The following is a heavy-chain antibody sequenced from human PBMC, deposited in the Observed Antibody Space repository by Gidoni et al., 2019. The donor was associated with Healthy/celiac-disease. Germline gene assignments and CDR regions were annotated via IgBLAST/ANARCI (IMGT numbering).Heavy chain of an antibody. D-gene: IGHD3-22*01. CDR1: GFTFSSYW. Sequence: EVQLVESGGGLVQPGGSLRLSCAASGFTFSSYWMSWVRQAPGKGLEWVANIKQDGSEKYYVDSMKGRFTISRDNAKNSLYLQMNSLRAEDTAVYYCARDRSDYYDSSGYYRLKEYFQHWGQGTLVTVSS. CDR3: ARDRSDYYDSSGYYRLKEYFQH. J-gene: IGHJ1*01. V-gene: IGHV3-7*01. CDR2: IKQDGSEK.